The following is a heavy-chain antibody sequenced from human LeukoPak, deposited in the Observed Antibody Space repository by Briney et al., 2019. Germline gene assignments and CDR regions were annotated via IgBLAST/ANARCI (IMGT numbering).Heavy chain of an antibody. J-gene: IGHJ4*02. V-gene: IGHV4-59*01. Sequence: SETLSLTCTVSGGSIGDYYWSWIREPPGKGLEWIGYLYYSRNTNYSPSLKSRVTISADTSKNQVYLKLRSVTAADTAVYYCVRELWGAGGTQCWGQGTQVIVSS. CDR3: VRELWGAGGTQC. CDR1: GGSIGDYY. D-gene: IGHD6-13*01. CDR2: LYYSRNT.